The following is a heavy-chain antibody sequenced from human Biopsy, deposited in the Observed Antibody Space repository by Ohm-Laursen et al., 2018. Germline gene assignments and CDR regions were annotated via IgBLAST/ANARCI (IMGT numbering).Heavy chain of an antibody. CDR3: AKPADSYGSEFYFDY. Sequence: SLRLSCAASEFTFSSYAITWVRQAPGKGLEWVSVINTSGGSTHYAVSVKGRFTISRDNSKNTLYLRMNSLRAEDTAVYYCAKPADSYGSEFYFDYWGQGTLVTVSS. V-gene: IGHV3-23*01. CDR1: EFTFSSYA. J-gene: IGHJ4*02. D-gene: IGHD4-17*01. CDR2: INTSGGST.